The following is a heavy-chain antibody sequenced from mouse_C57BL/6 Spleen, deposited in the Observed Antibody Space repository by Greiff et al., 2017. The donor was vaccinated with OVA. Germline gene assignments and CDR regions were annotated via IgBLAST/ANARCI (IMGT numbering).Heavy chain of an antibody. Sequence: VQVVESGPELVKPGASVKISCKASGYAFSSSWMNWVKQRPGKGLEWIGRIYPGDGDTNYNGKFKGKATLTADKSSSTAYMQLSSLTSEDSAVYFCASDDYFAYWGQGTLVTVSA. D-gene: IGHD2-4*01. J-gene: IGHJ3*01. CDR3: ASDDYFAY. CDR2: IYPGDGDT. V-gene: IGHV1-82*01. CDR1: GYAFSSSW.